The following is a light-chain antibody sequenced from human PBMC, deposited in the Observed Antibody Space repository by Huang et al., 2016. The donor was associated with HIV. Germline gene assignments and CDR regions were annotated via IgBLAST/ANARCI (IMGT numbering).Light chain of an antibody. CDR3: QHYDNLRT. CDR1: QDISNY. CDR2: DAS. V-gene: IGKV1-33*01. J-gene: IGKJ1*01. Sequence: DIQMTQSPSSLSASVGDRVTITCQASQDISNYLNWYQQKPGKAPKLLIYDASNLETGVSSRFSGSGSGKDFTFTISSLQPEDIATYYCQHYDNLRTFGQGTKVEIK.